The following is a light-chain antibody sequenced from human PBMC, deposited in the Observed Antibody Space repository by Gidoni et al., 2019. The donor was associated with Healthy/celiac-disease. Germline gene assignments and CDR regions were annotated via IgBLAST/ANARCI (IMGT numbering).Light chain of an antibody. Sequence: DILLPQSPAPLSLSPGERATLTCRSSQSVSSYLAWYQQKPGQAPMLLLYDASNRATGIPARFSGSGSGTDVTLTISSLEPEDFAVYYCQQRSNWPPVTFGGXTKVEIK. CDR2: DAS. CDR1: QSVSSY. V-gene: IGKV3-11*01. CDR3: QQRSNWPPVT. J-gene: IGKJ4*01.